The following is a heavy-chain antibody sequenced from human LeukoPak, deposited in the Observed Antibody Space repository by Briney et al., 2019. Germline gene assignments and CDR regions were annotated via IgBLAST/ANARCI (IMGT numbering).Heavy chain of an antibody. CDR1: GGSISSYY. CDR2: IYYSGST. CDR3: AKGCSGGSCYVDY. V-gene: IGHV4-39*01. D-gene: IGHD2-15*01. Sequence: PSETLSLTCAVSGGSISSYYWGWIRQPPGKGLEWIGSIYYSGSTYYNPSLKSRVTISVDTSKNQFSLKLSSVTAADTAVYYCAKGCSGGSCYVDYWGQGTLVTVSS. J-gene: IGHJ4*02.